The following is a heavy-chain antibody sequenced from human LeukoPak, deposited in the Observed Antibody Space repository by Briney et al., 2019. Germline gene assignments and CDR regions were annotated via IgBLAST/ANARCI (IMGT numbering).Heavy chain of an antibody. CDR1: GYSFTSSG. J-gene: IGHJ3*02. V-gene: IGHV1-18*01. Sequence: GASVKVSCKASGYSFTSSGFTWVRQAPGQGLEWMGWTSAYTGNTNYAQKLQGRVTMTTVTSTTTAYMELRSLISDDTAVYYRARIYFGSGSFAFDIWGQGTMVTVSS. CDR2: TSAYTGNT. D-gene: IGHD3-10*01. CDR3: ARIYFGSGSFAFDI.